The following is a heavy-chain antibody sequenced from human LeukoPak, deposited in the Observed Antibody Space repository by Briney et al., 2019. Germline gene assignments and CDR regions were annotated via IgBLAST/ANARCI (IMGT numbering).Heavy chain of an antibody. Sequence: GRSLRLSCAASGLTFSGYPMHWVRQAPGKGLEWVAVISYDGSNKYYADSVKGRFTISRDNSKNTLSLQMESLRPDDTAVYYCARKGGYRYGYWGQGTLVTVSS. D-gene: IGHD5-18*01. CDR3: ARKGGYRYGY. CDR2: ISYDGSNK. CDR1: GLTFSGYP. V-gene: IGHV3-30*04. J-gene: IGHJ4*02.